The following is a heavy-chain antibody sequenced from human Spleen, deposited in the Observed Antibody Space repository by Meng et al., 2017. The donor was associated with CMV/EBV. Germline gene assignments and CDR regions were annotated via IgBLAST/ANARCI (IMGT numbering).Heavy chain of an antibody. Sequence: QVQLVESGGGVVQPGGSLRLSCAASGFNFTEYDTHWVRQAPGTGLEWVALIRYDGINAYYADSVKGRFTVSRDNSKSTLYLQMNNLRLDDTATYYCAGISTTDVSDLWGRGVLVTVSS. CDR1: GFNFTEYD. CDR2: IRYDGINA. D-gene: IGHD1-1*01. CDR3: AGISTTDVSDL. J-gene: IGHJ5*02. V-gene: IGHV3-30*02.